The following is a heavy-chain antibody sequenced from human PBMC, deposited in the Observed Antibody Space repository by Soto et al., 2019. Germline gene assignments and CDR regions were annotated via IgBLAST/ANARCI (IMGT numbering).Heavy chain of an antibody. Sequence: ASETLSLTCTVSGGSISSYYWSWIRQPPGKGLEWIGYIYYSGSTNYNPSLKSRVTISVDTSKNQFSLKLSSVTAADTAVYYCARVNFGYCSSTSCYTGYYYYGMDVWGQGTTVTVSS. V-gene: IGHV4-59*01. J-gene: IGHJ6*02. CDR1: GGSISSYY. CDR2: IYYSGST. CDR3: ARVNFGYCSSTSCYTGYYYYGMDV. D-gene: IGHD2-2*02.